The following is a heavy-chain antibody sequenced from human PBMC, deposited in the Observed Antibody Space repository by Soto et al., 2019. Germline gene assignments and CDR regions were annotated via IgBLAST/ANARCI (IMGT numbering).Heavy chain of an antibody. Sequence: EVQLLESGGGLVQPGGSLRLSCAASGFTFSSYAMSWVRQAPGKGLDWVSAISVSVGSTCYADSVKGRFTISRDNSKNTLNLQINSLRAEDTAVYYCAKVERAVAGIIDWGQGTLVTVSS. CDR2: ISVSVGST. D-gene: IGHD6-19*01. CDR3: AKVERAVAGIID. V-gene: IGHV3-23*01. CDR1: GFTFSSYA. J-gene: IGHJ4*02.